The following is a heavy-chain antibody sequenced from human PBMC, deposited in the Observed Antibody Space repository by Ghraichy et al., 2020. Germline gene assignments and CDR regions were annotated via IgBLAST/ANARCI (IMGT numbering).Heavy chain of an antibody. J-gene: IGHJ4*02. Sequence: GESLNISCAASGFTVNSYYMNWVRQAPGKGLEWVSVIYSGGNTYYADSVKGRFTISRDNSKNTLYLQMNSLRAEDTATYYCVRDRAQSYSSGWSYFDYWGQGALVTVSS. V-gene: IGHV3-66*01. CDR2: IYSGGNT. CDR3: VRDRAQSYSSGWSYFDY. CDR1: GFTVNSYY. D-gene: IGHD6-19*01.